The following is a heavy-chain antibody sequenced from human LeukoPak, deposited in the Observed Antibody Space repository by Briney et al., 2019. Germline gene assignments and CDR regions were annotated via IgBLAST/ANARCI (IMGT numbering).Heavy chain of an antibody. CDR3: ARGRYYYDSSGYSVWEYFDY. CDR1: GFTFSSYG. J-gene: IGHJ4*02. D-gene: IGHD3-22*01. V-gene: IGHV3-33*01. CDR2: IWYDGSNK. Sequence: GGSLRLSCAASGFTFSSYGMHWVRQAPGKGLEWVAVIWYDGSNKYYADSVKGRFTISRDNSKNTLYLQMNSLRAEDTAVYYCARGRYYYDSSGYSVWEYFDYGGQGTLVTVSS.